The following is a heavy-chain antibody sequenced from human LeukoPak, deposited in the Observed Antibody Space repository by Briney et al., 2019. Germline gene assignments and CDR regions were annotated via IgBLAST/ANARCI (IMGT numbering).Heavy chain of an antibody. D-gene: IGHD2-8*01. CDR2: ISGSGGST. J-gene: IGHJ3*02. CDR1: GFTFSSYA. Sequence: PGVSLRLSCAASGFTFSSYAMSWVRQAPGKGLEWVSLISGSGGSTYYADSVKGRFTISRDNSKNTLYLQMNSLRAEDTALYYCAKPLIASRQDAFDIWGQGTMVTVSS. CDR3: AKPLIASRQDAFDI. V-gene: IGHV3-23*01.